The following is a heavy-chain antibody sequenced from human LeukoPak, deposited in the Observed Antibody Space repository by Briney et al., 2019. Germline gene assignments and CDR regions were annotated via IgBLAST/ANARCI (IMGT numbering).Heavy chain of an antibody. V-gene: IGHV4-59*01. CDR1: GGSISSYY. CDR3: ARTTMVRGVIIALEYNWFDP. Sequence: PSETLSLTCTVSGGSISSYYWSWIRQPPGKGLEWIGYIYYSGSTNYNPSLKSRFTISVDTSKNQFSLKLSSVTAADTAVYYCARTTMVRGVIIALEYNWFDPWGQGTLVTVSS. CDR2: IYYSGST. D-gene: IGHD3-10*01. J-gene: IGHJ5*02.